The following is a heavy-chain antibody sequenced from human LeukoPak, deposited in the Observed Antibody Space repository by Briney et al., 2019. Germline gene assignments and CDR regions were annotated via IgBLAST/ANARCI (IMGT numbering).Heavy chain of an antibody. D-gene: IGHD3-16*01. CDR1: GYSISSGYY. CDR3: ARRAFFGGVFDY. J-gene: IGHJ4*02. V-gene: IGHV4-38-2*01. Sequence: PSETLSLTCAVSGYSISSGYYWGWIRQPPGKGLEWIGSIYYSGSTYYNPSLKSRVTISVDTSKNQFSLKLSSVTAADTAVYYCARRAFFGGVFDYWGQGTLVTVSS. CDR2: IYYSGST.